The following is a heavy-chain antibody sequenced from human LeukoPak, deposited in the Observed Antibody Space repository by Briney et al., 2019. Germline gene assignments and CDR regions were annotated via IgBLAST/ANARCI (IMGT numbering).Heavy chain of an antibody. J-gene: IGHJ6*02. Sequence: ASVKVSCKASGYTFTSYGIGWVRQAPGQGLEWMGWISAYNGNTNYAQKLQGRVTMTTDTSTSTAYMELRSLRSDDTAVYYCARTGYYDSSGYDYYYGMDVWGQGTTVTVSS. CDR1: GYTFTSYG. CDR2: ISAYNGNT. CDR3: ARTGYYDSSGYDYYYGMDV. D-gene: IGHD3-22*01. V-gene: IGHV1-18*01.